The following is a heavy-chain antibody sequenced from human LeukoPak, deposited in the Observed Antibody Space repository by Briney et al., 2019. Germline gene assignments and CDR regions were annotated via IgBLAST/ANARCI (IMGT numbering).Heavy chain of an antibody. V-gene: IGHV4-59*01. CDR3: ARRYYYGSGSYYMDV. J-gene: IGHJ6*03. CDR2: IYYSGST. D-gene: IGHD3-10*01. Sequence: GSLRLSCAASGFTFSRYAMSWVRQPPGKGLEWIGYIYYSGSTNYNPSLKSRVTISVDTSKNQFSLKLSSVTAADTAVYYCARRYYYGSGSYYMDVWGKGTTVTVSS. CDR1: GFTFSRYA.